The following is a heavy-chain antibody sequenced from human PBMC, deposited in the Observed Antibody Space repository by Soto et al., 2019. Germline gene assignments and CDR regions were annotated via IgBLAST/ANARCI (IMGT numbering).Heavy chain of an antibody. CDR2: ISAYNGNT. V-gene: IGHV1-18*01. J-gene: IGHJ4*02. Sequence: QVQLVQSGAEVKKPGASVKVSCKASGYTFTSYGISWVRQAPGQGLEWMGWISAYNGNTNYAQKLQGRVTMTTDTSTSTSYMELRRLRSDDTAVYYCARDPYYCSVGSCQAFDYWGQGTLVTVSS. CDR1: GYTFTSYG. D-gene: IGHD2-15*01. CDR3: ARDPYYCSVGSCQAFDY.